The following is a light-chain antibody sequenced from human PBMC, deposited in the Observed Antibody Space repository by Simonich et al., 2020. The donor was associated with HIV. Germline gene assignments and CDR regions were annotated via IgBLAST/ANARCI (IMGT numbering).Light chain of an antibody. CDR2: DVS. CDR1: SRDVGGYNY. Sequence: QSALTQPASASGSPGQSITISCTGTSRDVGGYNYVSWYQQHPGKAPKLLIYDVSKRPSWVSNRVSGSKSGNTASLTISGLQAEDEADYYCSSYTSSSTVVFGGGTKLTVL. CDR3: SSYTSSSTVV. V-gene: IGLV2-14*01. J-gene: IGLJ2*01.